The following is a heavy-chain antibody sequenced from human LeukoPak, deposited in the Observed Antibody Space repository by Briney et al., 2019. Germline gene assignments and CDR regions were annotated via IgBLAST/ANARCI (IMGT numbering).Heavy chain of an antibody. V-gene: IGHV3-33*08. J-gene: IGHJ4*02. CDR2: IWYDGSNK. Sequence: GGSLRLSCAASGFTFSSYAMSWVRQAPGKGLEWVAVIWYDGSNKYYADSVKGRFTISRDNSKNTLYLQMNSLRAEDTAVYYCARARLVRGSTFDYWGQGTLVTVSS. D-gene: IGHD3-10*01. CDR1: GFTFSSYA. CDR3: ARARLVRGSTFDY.